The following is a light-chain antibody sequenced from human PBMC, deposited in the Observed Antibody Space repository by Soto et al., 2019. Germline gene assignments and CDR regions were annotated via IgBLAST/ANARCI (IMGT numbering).Light chain of an antibody. Sequence: QSVLTQPPSASGSPGQSVTISCTGTSSDVGGYNFVSWYQQYPGTAPKLMIYEVSKRPSGVPDRFSGSKSGNTASLTVSGLQAEDEADYYCSSYAGTVLFGGGTKLTVL. V-gene: IGLV2-8*01. CDR2: EVS. J-gene: IGLJ2*01. CDR1: SSDVGGYNF. CDR3: SSYAGTVL.